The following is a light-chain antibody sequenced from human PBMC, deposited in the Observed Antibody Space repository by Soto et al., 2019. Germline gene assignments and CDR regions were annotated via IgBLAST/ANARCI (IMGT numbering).Light chain of an antibody. CDR2: KAS. Sequence: DIQMTQSPSTLSASVGDRVTITCRASQSISSWLAWYQQKPGRAPKLLIYKASSLESGVPSRFSGGGSGTEFTLIISSLQPDDFASYYGQQYGSSSPWTFGQGTKVEIK. V-gene: IGKV1-5*03. CDR1: QSISSW. J-gene: IGKJ1*01. CDR3: QQYGSSSPWT.